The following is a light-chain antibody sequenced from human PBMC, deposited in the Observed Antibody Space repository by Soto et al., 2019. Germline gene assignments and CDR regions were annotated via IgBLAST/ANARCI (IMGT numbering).Light chain of an antibody. CDR2: EGT. V-gene: IGLV2-23*01. CDR3: CSYARGSRA. J-gene: IGLJ2*01. CDR1: SSGVVNDLL. Sequence: QSALTQPASVSGSPGQSITISCSGTSSGVVNDLLVSWYQQQPGKAPKLMIYEGTKRPAWVSDRFSGSKSGNTASLTISGRQAEGEADYYCCSYARGSRAVGGGTKLTV.